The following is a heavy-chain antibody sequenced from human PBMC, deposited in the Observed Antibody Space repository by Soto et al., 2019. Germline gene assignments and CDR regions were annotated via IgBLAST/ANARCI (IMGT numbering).Heavy chain of an antibody. CDR2: ISSSSSYI. CDR3: ARPYGNYGDGMDV. D-gene: IGHD4-17*01. CDR1: GFTFSSYS. Sequence: EVQLVESGGGLVKPGGSLRLSCAASGFTFSSYSMNWVRQAPGKGLEWVSSISSSSSYIYYADSVKGRFTISRDNAKNSLYLQMTSLRAEDTAVYYCARPYGNYGDGMDVWGQGTTVTVSS. V-gene: IGHV3-21*01. J-gene: IGHJ6*02.